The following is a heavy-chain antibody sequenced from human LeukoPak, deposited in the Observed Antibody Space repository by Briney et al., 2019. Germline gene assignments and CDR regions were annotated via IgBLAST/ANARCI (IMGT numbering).Heavy chain of an antibody. CDR1: GFTFSSYG. CDR3: ARTPTTAGMDV. CDR2: IWYDGSNK. J-gene: IGHJ6*02. Sequence: GGSLRLSCAASGFTFSSYGMHWVRQAPGKGLEWVAVIWYDGSNKYYADSVKGRLTISRDNSKNALYLQMNSLRAEDTAVYYCARTPTTAGMDVWGQGTTVTVSS. V-gene: IGHV3-33*01. D-gene: IGHD4-17*01.